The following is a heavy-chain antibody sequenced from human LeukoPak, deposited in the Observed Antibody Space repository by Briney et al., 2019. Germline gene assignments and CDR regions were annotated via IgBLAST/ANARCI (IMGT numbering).Heavy chain of an antibody. V-gene: IGHV3-30*18. CDR1: GFTFSSYA. D-gene: IGHD6-19*01. J-gene: IGHJ4*02. CDR3: AKAGSSGSFDS. CDR2: ISYDGYNK. Sequence: RGSLRLSCAASGFTFSSYAMHWVRQAPGKGLEWVALISYDGYNKYYADSVKGRFTISRDNSKNTVYLQMNSLRADDTAIFYCAKAGSSGSFDSWGQGTHVAVSS.